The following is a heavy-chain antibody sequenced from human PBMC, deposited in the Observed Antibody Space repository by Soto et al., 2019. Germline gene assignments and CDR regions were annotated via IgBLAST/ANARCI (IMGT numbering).Heavy chain of an antibody. CDR2: IYYSGST. CDR1: GGSISSGGYY. D-gene: IGHD1-26*01. V-gene: IGHV4-31*03. J-gene: IGHJ4*02. Sequence: SETLSLTCTVSGGSISSGGYYWSWIRQHPGKGLEWIGYIYYSGSTYYNPSLKGRVTISVDTSKNQFSLKLSSVTAADTAVYFCASWGELYFDFWGQGTLVTVSS. CDR3: ASWGELYFDF.